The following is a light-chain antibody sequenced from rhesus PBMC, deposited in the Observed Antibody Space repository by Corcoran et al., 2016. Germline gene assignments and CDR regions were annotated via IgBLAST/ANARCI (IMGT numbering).Light chain of an antibody. J-gene: IGKJ3*01. CDR2: RAS. Sequence: DIQMTQSPSSLSASVGDRVTITCRASQGISNWLAWYQQKPGKAPKLLIYRASNLETGVPSRFSGIGSGTDFTLTINSLQPEDIATYYCQHHDNSPFTFGPGTKLDIK. V-gene: IGKV1-69*01. CDR1: QGISNW. CDR3: QHHDNSPFT.